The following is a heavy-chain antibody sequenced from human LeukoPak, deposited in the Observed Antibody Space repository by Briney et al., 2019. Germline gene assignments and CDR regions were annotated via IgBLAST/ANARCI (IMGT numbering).Heavy chain of an antibody. D-gene: IGHD3-10*01. CDR2: IYYSGST. CDR1: GGSISSYY. V-gene: IGHV4-59*01. CDR3: ARSMVRGVIINWFDP. Sequence: SETLSLTCTVSGGSISSYYWSWIRQPPGKGLEWIGYIYYSGSTNYNPSLKSRVTISVDTSKNQFSLKLSSVTAADTAVYYRARSMVRGVIINWFDPWGQGTLVTVSS. J-gene: IGHJ5*02.